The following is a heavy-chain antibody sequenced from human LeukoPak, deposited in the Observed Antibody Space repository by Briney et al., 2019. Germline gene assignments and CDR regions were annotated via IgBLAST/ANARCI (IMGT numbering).Heavy chain of an antibody. D-gene: IGHD1-26*01. Sequence: SETLSLTCTVSGGSINSGNYYWTWIRQPAGKGLEWIGRFFATGSTSSSHNPSLSGRASISVDTSKNQFPLELNSVTAADSAVYFCARGIVSPRFYDYMDVWGKGTTVTVSS. CDR1: GGSINSGNYY. V-gene: IGHV4-61*02. CDR2: FFATGST. J-gene: IGHJ6*03. CDR3: ARGIVSPRFYDYMDV.